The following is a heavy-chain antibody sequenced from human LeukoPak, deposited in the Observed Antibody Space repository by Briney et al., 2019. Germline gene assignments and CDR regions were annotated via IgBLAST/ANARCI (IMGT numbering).Heavy chain of an antibody. CDR1: GGSFSGYY. D-gene: IGHD2-15*01. CDR3: ARVGGLLRFLFNY. CDR2: INHSGST. Sequence: SETLSLTCAVYGGSFSGYYWSWIRQPPGKGLEWIGEINHSGSTNYNPSLKSRVTISVDTSKNQFSLKLSSVTAADTAVYYCARVGGLLRFLFNYWGQGTLVTVSS. J-gene: IGHJ4*02. V-gene: IGHV4-34*01.